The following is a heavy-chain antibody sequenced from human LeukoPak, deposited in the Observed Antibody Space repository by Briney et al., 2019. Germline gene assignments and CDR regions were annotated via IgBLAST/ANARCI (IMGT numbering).Heavy chain of an antibody. Sequence: SETLSLTCTVSGGSISSGGYYWSWIRQHPGKGLEWIGYIYYSGTTYYNPSLKSRVTISVDTPKNEVSLKVPSVTAADTAIYYCTRHARVVPATGVDVWGQGTTVTVSS. CDR3: TRHARVVPATGVDV. D-gene: IGHD2-2*01. V-gene: IGHV4-31*03. CDR2: IYYSGTT. CDR1: GGSISSGGYY. J-gene: IGHJ6*02.